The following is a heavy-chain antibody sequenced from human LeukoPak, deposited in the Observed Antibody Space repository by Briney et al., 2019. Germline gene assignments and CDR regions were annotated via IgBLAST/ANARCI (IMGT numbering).Heavy chain of an antibody. V-gene: IGHV4-61*02. CDR1: GGSISSGSYY. Sequence: TLSLTCTVSGGSISSGSYYWSWIRQPAGKGLEWIGRIYTSGSTNYNPSLKSRVTISVDTSKNQFSLKLSSVTAADTAVYYCARESGDYGDYEFDYWGQGTLVTVSS. J-gene: IGHJ4*02. D-gene: IGHD4-17*01. CDR2: IYTSGST. CDR3: ARESGDYGDYEFDY.